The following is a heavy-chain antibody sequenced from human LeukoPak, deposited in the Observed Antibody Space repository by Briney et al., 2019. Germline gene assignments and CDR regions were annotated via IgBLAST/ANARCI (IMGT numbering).Heavy chain of an antibody. Sequence: KSSETLSLTCTVSDGSISPSHWWSWVRQPPGKGLEWIGEIYHSGTINYSPSLKSRVTVSVDKSKNQFSLKLNSVTAADTALYYCVIMMIEVAEGAQFSDYWGQGTLVTVAS. CDR1: DGSISPSHW. CDR2: IYHSGTI. J-gene: IGHJ4*02. V-gene: IGHV4-4*02. D-gene: IGHD3-22*01. CDR3: VIMMIEVAEGAQFSDY.